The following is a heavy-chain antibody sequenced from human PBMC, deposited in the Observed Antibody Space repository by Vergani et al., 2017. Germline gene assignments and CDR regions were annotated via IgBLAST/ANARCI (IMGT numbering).Heavy chain of an antibody. CDR2: IRYDGSNK. CDR3: AKDGYDILTGPYGMDV. V-gene: IGHV3-30*02. Sequence: QVQLVESGGGVVQPGGSLRLSCAASGFTFSSYGMHWVRQAPGKGLEWVAFIRYDGSNKYYADSVKGRFTISRDNCKNTLYLQMNSLRAEDTAVYYCAKDGYDILTGPYGMDVWGQGTTVTVSS. CDR1: GFTFSSYG. D-gene: IGHD3-9*01. J-gene: IGHJ6*02.